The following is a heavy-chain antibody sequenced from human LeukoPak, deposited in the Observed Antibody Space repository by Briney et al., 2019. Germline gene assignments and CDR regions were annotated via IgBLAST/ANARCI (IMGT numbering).Heavy chain of an antibody. D-gene: IGHD6-6*01. CDR3: ASGIAARPVDY. Sequence: SETLSLTCTVSGGSISSSSYYWGWIRQPPGKGLEWIGSIYYSGSTYYNPSLKSRVTISVDTSKNQFSLKLSSVTAADTAVYYCASGIAARPVDYWGQGTLVIVSS. V-gene: IGHV4-39*01. CDR1: GGSISSSSYY. J-gene: IGHJ4*02. CDR2: IYYSGST.